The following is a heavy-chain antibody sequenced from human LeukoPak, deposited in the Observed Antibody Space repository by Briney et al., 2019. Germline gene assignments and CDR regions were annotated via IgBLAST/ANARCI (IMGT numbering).Heavy chain of an antibody. V-gene: IGHV3-23*01. D-gene: IGHD1/OR15-1a*01. CDR2: ISGSGGST. Sequence: GGSLRLSCAASGFTFSSYAMSWVRQAPGKGLEWVSAISGSGGSTYYADSVKGRFTISRDNSKNTLYLQMNSLRAEDTAVYYCARGSVWYNWNRGHIWGQGTMVTVSS. J-gene: IGHJ3*02. CDR3: ARGSVWYNWNRGHI. CDR1: GFTFSSYA.